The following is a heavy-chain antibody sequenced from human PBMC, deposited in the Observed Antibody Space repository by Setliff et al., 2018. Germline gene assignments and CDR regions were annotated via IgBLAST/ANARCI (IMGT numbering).Heavy chain of an antibody. J-gene: IGHJ5*02. D-gene: IGHD7-27*01. Sequence: SVKVSCQSSGGTFSTYPINWVRQAPGQGLEWMGGIIPIYGTANYAQKFQDRVTITADESTNTAYMELSSLRSDDSAMYYCARATGAPNWFDPWGQGTQVTVSS. CDR2: IIPIYGTA. V-gene: IGHV1-69*13. CDR3: ARATGAPNWFDP. CDR1: GGTFSTYP.